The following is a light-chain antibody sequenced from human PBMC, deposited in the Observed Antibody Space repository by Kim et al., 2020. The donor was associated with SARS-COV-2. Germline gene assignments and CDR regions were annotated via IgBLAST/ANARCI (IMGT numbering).Light chain of an antibody. CDR1: QSISSY. CDR3: QQSYSTLT. CDR2: AAS. J-gene: IGKJ4*01. Sequence: SASVVGRVTITCRASQSISSYLNWAQQKPGKAPKLLIYAASSLQSGVPSRFSGSGSGTDFTLTFSSLQPEDFATYYCQQSYSTLTFGGGTKVDIK. V-gene: IGKV1-39*01.